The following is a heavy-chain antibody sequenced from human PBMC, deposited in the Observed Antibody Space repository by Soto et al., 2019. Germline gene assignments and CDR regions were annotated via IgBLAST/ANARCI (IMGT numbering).Heavy chain of an antibody. CDR2: MNPNSGNT. J-gene: IGHJ6*02. D-gene: IGHD2-21*01. CDR3: ARHIWGYYYYYGMDA. Sequence: ASVKVSCKASGYTFTSYDINWVRQATGQGLEWMGWMNPNSGNTGYAQKFQGRVTMARNTSISTAYMELSSLRSEDTAVYYCARHIWGYYYYYGMDAWGQGTTVTVSS. CDR1: GYTFTSYD. V-gene: IGHV1-8*01.